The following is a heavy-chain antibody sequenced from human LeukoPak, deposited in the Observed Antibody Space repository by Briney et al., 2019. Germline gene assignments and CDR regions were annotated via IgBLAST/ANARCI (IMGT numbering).Heavy chain of an antibody. CDR1: GFTFSNYE. V-gene: IGHV3-48*03. CDR2: ISSSGSSI. CDR3: ARGYYYGSGTLGPFDP. D-gene: IGHD3-10*01. J-gene: IGHJ5*02. Sequence: PGGSLRLSCAASGFTFSNYEMNWVRQAPGKGLEWVSYISSSGSSIYNADSVKGRFTISRDNAKNSLYLQMNSLRAEDTAVYYCARGYYYGSGTLGPFDPWGQGTLVTVSS.